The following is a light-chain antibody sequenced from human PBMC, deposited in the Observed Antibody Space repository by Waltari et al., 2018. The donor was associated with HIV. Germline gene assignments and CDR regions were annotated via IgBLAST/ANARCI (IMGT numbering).Light chain of an antibody. CDR1: QSVSSN. V-gene: IGKV3-15*01. J-gene: IGKJ1*01. CDR2: DAS. CDR3: QQYNNWPRA. Sequence: EIEMTQSPVTLSVSPGERATLSCRASQSVSSNLAWYQQKPGQAPRLLIYDASTRATGIPARFSGSGSGTEFTLTISSLQSEDFAVYYCQQYNNWPRAFGQGTKVEIK.